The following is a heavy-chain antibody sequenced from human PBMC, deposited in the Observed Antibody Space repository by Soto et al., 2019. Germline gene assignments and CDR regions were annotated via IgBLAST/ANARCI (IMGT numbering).Heavy chain of an antibody. CDR3: ARDQGGSGSYAGLDY. CDR1: GGSISSGGYY. Sequence: QVQLQESGPGLVKPSQTLSLTCTVSGGSISSGGYYWSWIRQHPGKGLEWIGYIYYSGSTYYNPSLKSGVTISVDTSKNKFSLKLSSVTAADTAVYYCARDQGGSGSYAGLDYWGQGTLVTVSS. V-gene: IGHV4-31*03. J-gene: IGHJ4*02. D-gene: IGHD3-10*01. CDR2: IYYSGST.